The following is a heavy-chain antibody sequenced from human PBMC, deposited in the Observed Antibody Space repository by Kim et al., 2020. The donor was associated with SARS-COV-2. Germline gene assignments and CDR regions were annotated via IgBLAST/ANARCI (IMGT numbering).Heavy chain of an antibody. CDR3: ATLDCGGDCSYFDY. CDR1: GYTFTSYA. J-gene: IGHJ4*02. V-gene: IGHV7-4-1*02. CDR2: INTNTGNP. D-gene: IGHD2-21*02. Sequence: ASVKVSCKASGYTFTSYAMNWVRQAAGQGLEWMGWINTNTGNPTYAQGFTGRFVFSLDTSVSTAYLQISSLKAEDTAVYYCATLDCGGDCSYFDYWGQGTLVTVSS.